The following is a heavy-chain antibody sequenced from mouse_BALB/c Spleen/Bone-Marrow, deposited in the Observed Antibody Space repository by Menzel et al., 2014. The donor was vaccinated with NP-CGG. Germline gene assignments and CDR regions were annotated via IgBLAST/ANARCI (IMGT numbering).Heavy chain of an antibody. CDR2: IYPGDGDT. V-gene: IGHV1-80*01. J-gene: IGHJ3*01. CDR3: ASAAAWFAY. Sequence: VKLMESGAELVRPGSSVKISCKASGYAFSSYWMNWVKQRPGQGLEWIGQIYPGDGDTNYNGKFKGKTTLTADKSSSTAYMQLSSLTSEDSAVYFCASAAAWFAYWGQGTLVTVSA. CDR1: GYAFSSYW.